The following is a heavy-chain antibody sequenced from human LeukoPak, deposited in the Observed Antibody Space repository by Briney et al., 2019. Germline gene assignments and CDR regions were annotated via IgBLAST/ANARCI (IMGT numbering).Heavy chain of an antibody. D-gene: IGHD2-15*01. Sequence: ASVKVSCKVSGYTLTELSMHWVRQAPGKGLEWMGGFDPEDGETIYAQKFQGRVTMTEDTSTDTAYMALSSLRSEDTAVYYCATGWWPPLKDDYWGQGTLVTVSS. CDR1: GYTLTELS. CDR3: ATGWWPPLKDDY. V-gene: IGHV1-24*01. J-gene: IGHJ4*02. CDR2: FDPEDGET.